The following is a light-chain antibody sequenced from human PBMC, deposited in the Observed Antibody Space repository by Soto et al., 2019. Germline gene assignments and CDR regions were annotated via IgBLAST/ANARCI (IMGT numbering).Light chain of an antibody. V-gene: IGKV2-28*01. J-gene: IGKJ2*01. Sequence: DVVLTQSPLSLPVTPGEPASISCRSSQRLLLSNGYVYLDWYLQKPGQSQQLLIYLGSSRAAGVPARFSGSASGTDFTLKISEVEAEDFGVYYCMQARQTPRTFGQGTKLEIK. CDR1: QRLLLSNGYVY. CDR2: LGS. CDR3: MQARQTPRT.